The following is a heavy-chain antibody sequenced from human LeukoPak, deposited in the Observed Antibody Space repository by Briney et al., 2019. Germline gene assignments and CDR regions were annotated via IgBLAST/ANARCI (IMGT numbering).Heavy chain of an antibody. CDR1: GFTFSSYG. J-gene: IGHJ6*03. V-gene: IGHV3-30*02. D-gene: IGHD3-22*01. CDR3: AKDGSDYYDSSGYDYYYYYMDV. CDR2: IRYDGSNK. Sequence: GGSLRLSCAASGFTFSSYGMHWVRQAPGKGLEWVAFIRYDGSNKYYADSVKGRFTISRDNSKNTLYLQMNSLRAEDTAVYYCAKDGSDYYDSSGYDYYYYYMDVWGKGTTVTISS.